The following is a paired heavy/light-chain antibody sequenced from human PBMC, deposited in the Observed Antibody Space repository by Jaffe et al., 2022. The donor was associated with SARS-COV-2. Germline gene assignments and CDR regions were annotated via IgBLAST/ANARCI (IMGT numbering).Light chain of an antibody. CDR2: LGS. J-gene: IGKJ3*01. V-gene: IGKV2-28*01. Sequence: DIVMTQSPLSLPVTPGEPASISCRSSQSLLHSNGYNYLDWYLQKPGQSPQLLIYLGSNRASGVPDRFSGSGSGTDFTLKISRVEAEDVGVYYCMQALQTPLITFGPGTKVDIK. CDR3: MQALQTPLIT. CDR1: QSLLHSNGYNY.
Heavy chain of an antibody. D-gene: IGHD2-15*01. J-gene: IGHJ6*02. Sequence: QVQLVESGGGVVQPGRSLRLSCAASGFTFSSYGMHWVRQAPGKGLEWVAVISYDGSNKYYADSVKGRFTISRDNSKNTLYLQMNSLRAEDTAVYYCAKAIGYCSGGSCYSGTAVYYYYYGMDVWGQGTTVTVSS. CDR2: ISYDGSNK. CDR3: AKAIGYCSGGSCYSGTAVYYYYYGMDV. CDR1: GFTFSSYG. V-gene: IGHV3-30*18.